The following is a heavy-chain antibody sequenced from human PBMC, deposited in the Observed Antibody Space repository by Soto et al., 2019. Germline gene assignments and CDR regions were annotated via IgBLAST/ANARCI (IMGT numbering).Heavy chain of an antibody. CDR1: GFTFSSYW. V-gene: IGHV3-7*01. Sequence: EVQLVESGGGLVQPGGSLRLSCAASGFTFSSYWMSWVCQAPGKGLEWVANIKHDGREKYYVESVKGRFTISRDNAKNSRYXXMXXXXXXXXXXXXXXXXXXXXXXXXXXXGQDMDGWGKGTTVTVSS. J-gene: IGHJ6*03. CDR3: XXXXXXXXXXXXXXGQDMDG. CDR2: IKHDGREK.